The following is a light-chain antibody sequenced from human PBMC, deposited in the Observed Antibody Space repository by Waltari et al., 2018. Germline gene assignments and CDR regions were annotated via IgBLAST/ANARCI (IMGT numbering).Light chain of an antibody. CDR1: SLRKYY. CDR3: SARDTSDDHLVV. Sequence: SSELTQDPAVSVALGQTVRITCQGDSLRKYYAGRDQPKPGQAPILIIYGKNNRPSGIPERFSSSNSGNTASLTVSGAQPEDDAEYYCSARDTSDDHLVVFGGGTRLTVL. V-gene: IGLV3-19*01. J-gene: IGLJ2*01. CDR2: GKN.